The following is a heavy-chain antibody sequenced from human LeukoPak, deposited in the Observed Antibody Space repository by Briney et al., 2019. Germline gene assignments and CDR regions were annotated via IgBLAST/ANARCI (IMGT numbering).Heavy chain of an antibody. CDR1: GYTLTELS. J-gene: IGHJ6*02. D-gene: IGHD2-2*01. Sequence: ASVKVSCKVSGYTLTELSMHWVRRAPGKGLEWMGGFDPEDGETIYAQKFQGRVTMTEDTSTDTAYMELSSLRSEDTAVYYCATSRCSSTSCPSYYGMDVWGQGTTVTVSS. V-gene: IGHV1-24*01. CDR3: ATSRCSSTSCPSYYGMDV. CDR2: FDPEDGET.